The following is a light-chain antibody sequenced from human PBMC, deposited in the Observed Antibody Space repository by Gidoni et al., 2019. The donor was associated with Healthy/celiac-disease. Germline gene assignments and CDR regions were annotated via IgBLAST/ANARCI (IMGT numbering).Light chain of an antibody. J-gene: IGLJ3*02. V-gene: IGLV1-44*01. CDR2: SNN. CDR1: SSNLGSNT. CDR3: AAWDDSLNGPV. Sequence: QSVLPQPPSASGTPGPRVTSSCSGSSSNLGSNTVNWYQQLPGTSPKLRIYSNNQRPSGVPDRFSGSKSGTSASLAISGLQSEDEADYYCAAWDDSLNGPVFGGGTKLTVL.